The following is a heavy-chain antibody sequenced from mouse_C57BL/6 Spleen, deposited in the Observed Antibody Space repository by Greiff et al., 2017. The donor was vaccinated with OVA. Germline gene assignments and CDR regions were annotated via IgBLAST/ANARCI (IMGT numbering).Heavy chain of an antibody. D-gene: IGHD1-1*01. V-gene: IGHV1-82*01. Sequence: VQLQESGPELVKPGASVKISCKASGYAFSSSWMNWVKQRPGKGLEWIGRIYPGDGDTNYSGKFKGKATLTADKSSSTAYMQLSSLTSEDSAVYFCARDYYGSSYAMDYWGQGTSVTVSS. CDR2: IYPGDGDT. CDR1: GYAFSSSW. J-gene: IGHJ4*01. CDR3: ARDYYGSSYAMDY.